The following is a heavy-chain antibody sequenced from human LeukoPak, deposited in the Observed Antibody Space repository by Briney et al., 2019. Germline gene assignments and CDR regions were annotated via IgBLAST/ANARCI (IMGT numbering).Heavy chain of an antibody. D-gene: IGHD3-10*01. CDR3: AREGWDGSGSLDY. CDR2: ISYDGSNK. J-gene: IGHJ4*02. CDR1: GLTFSRYT. Sequence: GGSLRLSCAGSGLTFSRYTMHWVRQAPGKGLEWVAIISYDGSNKHYADSVKGRFTISRDNSKTTLSLQMNSLRAEDTAVYYCAREGWDGSGSLDYWGQGTLVTVSS. V-gene: IGHV3-30-3*01.